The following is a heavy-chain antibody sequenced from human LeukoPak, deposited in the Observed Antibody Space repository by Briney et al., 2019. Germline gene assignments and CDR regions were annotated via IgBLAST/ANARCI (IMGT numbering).Heavy chain of an antibody. Sequence: SETLSLTCTVSGGSISSSSYYWGWIRQPPGKGLEWIGSIYYSGSTYYNPSLKSRVTISVDTSKNQFSLKLSSVTAADTAVYYCARSVYYYGSGSHFDYWGQGTLVTVSS. D-gene: IGHD3-10*01. CDR2: IYYSGST. V-gene: IGHV4-39*01. CDR1: GGSISSSSYY. J-gene: IGHJ4*02. CDR3: ARSVYYYGSGSHFDY.